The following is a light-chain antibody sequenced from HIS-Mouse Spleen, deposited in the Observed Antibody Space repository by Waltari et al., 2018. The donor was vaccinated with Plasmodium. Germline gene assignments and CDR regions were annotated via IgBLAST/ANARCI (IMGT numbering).Light chain of an antibody. CDR3: YSAADNNLV. J-gene: IGLJ3*02. CDR2: EDS. V-gene: IGLV3-27*01. CDR1: VLAKKY. Sequence: SYELTQPSSVSVSPGQTARITCSGDVLAKKYARWFQQNPGQAPVLVIYEDSERPSGIPERCSGASAGTTVTLTISGAQVEDGADYYGYSAADNNLVFGGGTKLTVL.